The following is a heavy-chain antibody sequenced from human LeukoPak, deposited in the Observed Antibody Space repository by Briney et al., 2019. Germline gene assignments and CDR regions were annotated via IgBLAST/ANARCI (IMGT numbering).Heavy chain of an antibody. CDR3: AKRVLGFGQSYYYYMDV. CDR2: ISGSGGST. J-gene: IGHJ6*03. CDR1: GFTFSSYA. V-gene: IGHV3-23*01. Sequence: GGSLRLSCAASGFTFSSYAMSWVRQAPGKGLEWVSAISGSGGSTYYADSVKGRFTISRDNSKNTLYLQMNSLRAEVTAVYYCAKRVLGFGQSYYYYMDVWGKGTTVTVSS. D-gene: IGHD3-10*01.